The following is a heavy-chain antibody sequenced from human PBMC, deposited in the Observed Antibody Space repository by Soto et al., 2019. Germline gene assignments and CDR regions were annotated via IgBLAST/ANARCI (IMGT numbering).Heavy chain of an antibody. CDR3: ARVRVWWELREGAFDI. V-gene: IGHV1-3*01. Sequence: ASVKVSCKASGYTFTSYGISWVRQAPGQRLEWMGWINAGNGNTKYSQKFQGRVTITRDTSASTAYMEPSSLRSEDTAVYYCARVRVWWELREGAFDIWGQGTMVTVSS. CDR1: GYTFTSYG. J-gene: IGHJ3*02. CDR2: INAGNGNT. D-gene: IGHD1-26*01.